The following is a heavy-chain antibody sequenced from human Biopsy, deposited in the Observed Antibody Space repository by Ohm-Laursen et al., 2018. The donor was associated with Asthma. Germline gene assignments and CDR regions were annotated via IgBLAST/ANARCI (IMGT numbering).Heavy chain of an antibody. J-gene: IGHJ3*01. CDR1: GYNFISFA. CDR2: VNTGNGDT. Sequence: ALVKVSCKASGYNFISFAIHWVRQAPGQRLEWMGWVNTGNGDTKYSQKFQGRATITRDTSASTAYMELRSLRSEDTATYYCARTYYDFLTGQVKDVFGVWGQGTMVTVSS. CDR3: ARTYYDFLTGQVKDVFGV. V-gene: IGHV1-3*04. D-gene: IGHD3-9*01.